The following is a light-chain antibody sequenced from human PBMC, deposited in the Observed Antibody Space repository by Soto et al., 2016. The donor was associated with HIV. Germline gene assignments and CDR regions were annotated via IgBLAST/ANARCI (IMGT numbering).Light chain of an antibody. J-gene: IGLJ2*01. Sequence: SSVLTQPPSVSVAPGKTARIACGGNNIGSKSVYWYQQRPGQAPVVVVYDDSDRPSGIPERFSGSNSGNTASLTISRVEAGDEADYYCQVWDTSTDHIIFGGGTKLTVL. V-gene: IGLV3-21*03. CDR2: DDS. CDR3: QVWDTSTDHII. CDR1: NIGSKS.